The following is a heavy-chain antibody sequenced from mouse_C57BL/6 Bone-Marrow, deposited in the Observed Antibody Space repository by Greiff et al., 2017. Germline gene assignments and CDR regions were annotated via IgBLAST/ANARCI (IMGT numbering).Heavy chain of an antibody. CDR2: ILTGGGT. V-gene: IGHV2-9-1*01. Sequence: VLLVESGPGLVAPSQSLSITCTVSGFSLTSYAISWVRQPPGKGLEWLGVILTGGGTTYNSALKSRLSISKDNSKSQVFLKMNSLQTDDTARYYCARNWGYGSSYGYFDVWGTGTTVTVSA. CDR1: GFSLTSYA. D-gene: IGHD1-1*01. J-gene: IGHJ1*03. CDR3: ARNWGYGSSYGYFDV.